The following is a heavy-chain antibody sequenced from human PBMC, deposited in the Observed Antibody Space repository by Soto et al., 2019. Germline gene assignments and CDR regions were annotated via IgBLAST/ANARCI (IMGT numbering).Heavy chain of an antibody. Sequence: SDTLSLTCAVSGASISGSYYYWAWLRQSPGKGPEWIGSVFYTGFTSYNPSLESRVSVSVDTSKSQFSLKLSAVTAADTAVYYCATSQKGYNWNYFDHWGQGALVTVSS. CDR1: GASISGSYYY. CDR3: ATSQKGYNWNYFDH. J-gene: IGHJ4*02. CDR2: VFYTGFT. D-gene: IGHD1-20*01. V-gene: IGHV4-39*01.